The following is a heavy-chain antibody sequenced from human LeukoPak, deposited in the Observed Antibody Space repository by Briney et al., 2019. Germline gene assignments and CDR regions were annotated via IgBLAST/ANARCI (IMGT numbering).Heavy chain of an antibody. V-gene: IGHV3-30*04. CDR2: ISYDGSNK. CDR1: GFTFSSYA. D-gene: IGHD6-13*01. J-gene: IGHJ4*02. CDR3: AKDVSSSWSFDY. Sequence: PGRSLRLSCAASGFTFSSYAMHWVRQAPGKGLEWVAVISYDGSNKYYADSVKGRFTISRDNSKNTLYLQMNSLRAEDTAVYYCAKDVSSSWSFDYWGQGTLVTVSS.